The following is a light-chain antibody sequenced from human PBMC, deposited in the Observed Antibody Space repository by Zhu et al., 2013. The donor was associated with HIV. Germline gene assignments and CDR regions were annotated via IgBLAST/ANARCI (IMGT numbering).Light chain of an antibody. J-gene: IGKJ4*01. CDR1: HDIGRY. V-gene: IGKV1-9*01. Sequence: DIQLTQSPSFLSASVGDRVTITCRASHDIGRYLAWYQQKPGKAPKLLIYAASTLQSGVPSRFSGSGSGTEFTLTISSMQPDDFATYYCQQYSAYYMTFGRRD. CDR2: AAS. CDR3: QQYSAYYMT.